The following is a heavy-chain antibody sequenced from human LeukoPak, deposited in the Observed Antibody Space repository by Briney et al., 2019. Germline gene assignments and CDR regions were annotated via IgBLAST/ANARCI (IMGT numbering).Heavy chain of an antibody. CDR1: AFTFSDFG. D-gene: IGHD1-7*01. Sequence: GGSLRLSCAAAAFTFSDFGMGWARHAPRKGLEWVSGLNRRETFYTDSVKGRFTISRDNSRNKLNMLMNTLRADDTALYYCVKIARGFHWHWFDEWGQGTLVTVSS. V-gene: IGHV3-23*01. CDR3: VKIARGFHWHWFDE. CDR2: LNRRET. J-gene: IGHJ4*02.